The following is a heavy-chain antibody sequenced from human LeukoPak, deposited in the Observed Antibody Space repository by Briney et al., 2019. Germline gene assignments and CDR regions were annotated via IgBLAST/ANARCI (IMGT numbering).Heavy chain of an antibody. J-gene: IGHJ4*02. CDR3: ARDQNVGYSLGDY. CDR1: GFTFSSYA. Sequence: PGGSLRLSCAASGFTFSSYAMHWVRQAPGKGLEWVAVISYDGSNKYYADSVKGPFTISRDNSKNTLYLQMNSLRAEDTAVYYCARDQNVGYSLGDYWGQGTLVTVSS. D-gene: IGHD5-18*01. V-gene: IGHV3-30-3*01. CDR2: ISYDGSNK.